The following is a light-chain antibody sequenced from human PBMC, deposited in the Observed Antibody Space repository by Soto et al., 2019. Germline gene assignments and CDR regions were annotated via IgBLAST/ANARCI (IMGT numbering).Light chain of an antibody. CDR2: GAS. CDR1: QSVSSSY. J-gene: IGKJ1*01. CDR3: QQDYNLLTWT. V-gene: IGKV3D-7*01. Sequence: PGERVTLSCRASQSVSSSYLTWYQQKPGQAPRLLIYGASTRATSIPARFSGSGSGTDFTLTISSLQPEDFAVYYCQQDYNLLTWTFGQGTRWIS.